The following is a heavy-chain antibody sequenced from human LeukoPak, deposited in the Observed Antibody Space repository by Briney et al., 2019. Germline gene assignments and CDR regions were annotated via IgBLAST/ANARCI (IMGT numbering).Heavy chain of an antibody. D-gene: IGHD3-22*01. CDR1: GFTISTYT. J-gene: IGHJ3*02. Sequence: AGSLTLSCAASGFTISTYTMNWVRQAPGKGLEWVSSISDSSGSIYYADSVKGRFTISSDNANNSLYLQMNSLRGEDTAVYYCARDAVVVDSNCFDIWGRGTMVTVSS. CDR3: ARDAVVVDSNCFDI. CDR2: ISDSSGSI. V-gene: IGHV3-21*01.